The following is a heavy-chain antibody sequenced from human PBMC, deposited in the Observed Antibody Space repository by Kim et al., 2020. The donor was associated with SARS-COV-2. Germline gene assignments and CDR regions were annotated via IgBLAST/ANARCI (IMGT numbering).Heavy chain of an antibody. CDR1: GFTFSSYG. CDR3: AKCIAAAGISYYYYGMDV. D-gene: IGHD6-13*01. V-gene: IGHV3-30*18. Sequence: GGSLRLSCAASGFTFSSYGMHWVRQAPGKGLEWVAVISYDGSNKYYADSVKGRFTISRDNSKNTLYLQMNSLRAEDTAVYYCAKCIAAAGISYYYYGMDVWGQGTTVTVSS. J-gene: IGHJ6*02. CDR2: ISYDGSNK.